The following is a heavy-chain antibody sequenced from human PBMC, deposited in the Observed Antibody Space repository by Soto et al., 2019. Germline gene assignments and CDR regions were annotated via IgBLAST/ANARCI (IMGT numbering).Heavy chain of an antibody. V-gene: IGHV3-21*06. Sequence: PGGSLRLSCATSGFTFTRYSMNWVRQAPGKGLEWVSSISSTTNYIYYGDSMKGRFTISRDNAKNSLYLEMNSLRAEDTAVYYCARESEDLTSNFDYWGQGTLVTVSS. J-gene: IGHJ4*02. CDR2: ISSTTNYI. CDR1: GFTFTRYS. CDR3: ARESEDLTSNFDY.